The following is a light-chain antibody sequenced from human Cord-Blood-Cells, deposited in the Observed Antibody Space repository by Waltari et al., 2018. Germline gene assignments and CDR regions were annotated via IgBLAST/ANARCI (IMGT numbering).Light chain of an antibody. CDR2: GAS. CDR1: QSVSSN. CDR3: QQYNNWPPMYT. V-gene: IGKV3-15*01. Sequence: EIVMTQSPATLSVSPGERATLSCRASQSVSSNLAWYQQKPDQAPRLPIYGASTRATGIPARFSCSGSGTEFTLTISSLQSEDFAVYYCQQYNNWPPMYTFGQGTKLEIK. J-gene: IGKJ2*01.